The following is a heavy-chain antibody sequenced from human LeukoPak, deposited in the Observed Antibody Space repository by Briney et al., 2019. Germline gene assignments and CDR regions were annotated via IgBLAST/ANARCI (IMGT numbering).Heavy chain of an antibody. Sequence: GGSLRLSCLTSGFTLSTNAMSWVRQAPGKGLEWISGISGSGASTYYADSVKGRFTISRDDSRNTLYLQMNSLRDEDTALYYCAKDQGWDPPHSLAPWGQGTLATVSS. CDR1: GFTLSTNA. CDR3: AKDQGWDPPHSLAP. D-gene: IGHD1-26*01. J-gene: IGHJ5*02. V-gene: IGHV3-23*01. CDR2: ISGSGAST.